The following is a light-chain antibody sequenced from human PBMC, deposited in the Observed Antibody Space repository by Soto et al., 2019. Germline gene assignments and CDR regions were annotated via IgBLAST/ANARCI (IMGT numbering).Light chain of an antibody. CDR1: SSNIGAGYD. Sequence: VLTQPPSVSWAPGQRVTIACTVSSSNIGAGYDVHWYQQLPGTAPKLLIFRNNNRPSGVPDRFSGSKSGTSASLAITGLQAEDEADYYCQSYDSSLSAYVFATGTKVTVL. J-gene: IGLJ1*01. CDR2: RNN. V-gene: IGLV1-40*01. CDR3: QSYDSSLSAYV.